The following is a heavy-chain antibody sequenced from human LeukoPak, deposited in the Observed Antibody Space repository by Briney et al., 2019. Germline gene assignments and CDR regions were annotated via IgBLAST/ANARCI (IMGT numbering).Heavy chain of an antibody. Sequence: PGGSLRLSCAASGFTFSSYAMSWVRQAPGKGLEWVSAISGSGGSTYYADSVKGRFTISRDNSKNTLYLQMNSLRAEDTAVYYCAKVHSGYCSGGSCYRDAFDIWGQGTMVTVSS. CDR2: ISGSGGST. J-gene: IGHJ3*02. CDR1: GFTFSSYA. CDR3: AKVHSGYCSGGSCYRDAFDI. V-gene: IGHV3-23*01. D-gene: IGHD2-15*01.